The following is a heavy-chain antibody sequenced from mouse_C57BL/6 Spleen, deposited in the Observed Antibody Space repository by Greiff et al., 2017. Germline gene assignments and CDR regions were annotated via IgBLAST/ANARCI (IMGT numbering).Heavy chain of an antibody. Sequence: VQLVESGAELARPGASVKLSCKASGYTFTSYGISWVKQRTGQGLEWIGEIYPRSGNTYYNEKFKGKATLTADKSSSTAYMELRSLTSEDSAVYFCARRNLVTTVVEGWYFDVWGTGTTVTVSS. CDR2: IYPRSGNT. J-gene: IGHJ1*03. CDR3: ARRNLVTTVVEGWYFDV. V-gene: IGHV1-81*01. D-gene: IGHD1-1*01. CDR1: GYTFTSYG.